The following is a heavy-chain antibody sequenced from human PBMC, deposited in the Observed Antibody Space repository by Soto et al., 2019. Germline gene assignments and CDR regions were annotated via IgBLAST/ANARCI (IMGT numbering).Heavy chain of an antibody. V-gene: IGHV4-30-2*01. J-gene: IGHJ5*02. D-gene: IGHD1-7*01. CDR1: GGSISSGGYS. Sequence: QLQLQESGSGLVKPSQTLSLTCAVSGGSISSGGYSWSWIRQPPGKGLEWIGYIYHSGSTYYNPSLKSRVTISVDRSKNKFSLKLSSVTAADTAVYYCARVGGLGNWNYGWFDPWGQGTLVTVSS. CDR2: IYHSGST. CDR3: ARVGGLGNWNYGWFDP.